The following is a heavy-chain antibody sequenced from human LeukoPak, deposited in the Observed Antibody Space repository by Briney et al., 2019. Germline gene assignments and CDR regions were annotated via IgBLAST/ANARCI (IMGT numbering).Heavy chain of an antibody. J-gene: IGHJ4*02. CDR3: AKDEGNCGGDCYEHDY. V-gene: IGHV3-30*18. D-gene: IGHD2-21*02. Sequence: QPGRSLRLSCAASGFTFSSYGMHWVRQAPGKGLEWVAVISYDGSNKYYADSAKGRFTISRDNSKNTLYLQMNSLRAEDTALYYCAKDEGNCGGDCYEHDYWGQGTLVTVSS. CDR1: GFTFSSYG. CDR2: ISYDGSNK.